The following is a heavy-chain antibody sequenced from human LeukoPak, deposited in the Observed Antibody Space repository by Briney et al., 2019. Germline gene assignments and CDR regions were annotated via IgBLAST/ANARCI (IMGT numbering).Heavy chain of an antibody. CDR3: ARARAPYSSSWQYYFGY. V-gene: IGHV4-59*01. CDR2: IYYSGST. D-gene: IGHD6-13*01. J-gene: IGHJ4*02. CDR1: GGSISSYY. Sequence: PSETPSLTCTVSGGSISSYYWSWIRQPPGKGLEWIGYIYYSGSTNYNPSLKSRVTISVDTSKNQFSLKLSSVTAADTAVYYCARARAPYSSSWQYYFGYWGQGTLVTVSS.